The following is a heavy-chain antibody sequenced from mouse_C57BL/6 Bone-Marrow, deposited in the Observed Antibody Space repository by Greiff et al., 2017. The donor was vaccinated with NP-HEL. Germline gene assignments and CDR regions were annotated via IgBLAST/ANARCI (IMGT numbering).Heavy chain of an antibody. D-gene: IGHD2-12*01. V-gene: IGHV1-5*01. J-gene: IGHJ1*03. CDR1: GYTFTSYW. CDR2: IYPGNSDT. Sequence: EVKLQESGTVLARPGASVKMSCKTSGYTFTSYWMHWVKQRPGQGLEWIGAIYPGNSDTSYNQKFKGKATLTAVPSASTAYMELSSLTTEDSAVYYCTRSVYYSPEWYFDVWGTGTTVTVSS. CDR3: TRSVYYSPEWYFDV.